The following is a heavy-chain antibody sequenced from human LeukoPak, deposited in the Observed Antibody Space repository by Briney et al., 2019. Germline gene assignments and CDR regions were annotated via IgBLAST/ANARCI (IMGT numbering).Heavy chain of an antibody. CDR1: GGSISSHY. J-gene: IGHJ4*02. V-gene: IGHV4-59*11. CDR3: ARGVNYYDSSGYYFLFDY. Sequence: ASETLSLTCTVPGGSISSHYWSWIWQPPRKGLEWIGYIYYSVSANYNPSPKSRATISVATSKTRFSLKLSSMTAAHTALHYCARGVNYYDSSGYYFLFDYWGQGTLVTVSS. CDR2: IYYSVSA. D-gene: IGHD3-22*01.